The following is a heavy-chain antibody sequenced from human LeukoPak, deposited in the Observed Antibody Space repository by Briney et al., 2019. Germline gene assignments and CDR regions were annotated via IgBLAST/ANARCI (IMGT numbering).Heavy chain of an antibody. CDR2: VSSSGSIT. CDR3: ASTRSTSDWYTRGFEY. Sequence: GGSLRLSCADSGFSFSSYEMNWVRQAPGKGLEWISYVSSSGSITFYADSEKGRFTISRDNARNSLYLQMNSLRAEDTAVYYCASTRSTSDWYTRGFEYWGQGTLVTVSS. J-gene: IGHJ4*02. D-gene: IGHD6-19*01. V-gene: IGHV3-48*03. CDR1: GFSFSSYE.